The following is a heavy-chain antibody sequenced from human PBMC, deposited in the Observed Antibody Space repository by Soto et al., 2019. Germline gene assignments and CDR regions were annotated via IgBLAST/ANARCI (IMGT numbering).Heavy chain of an antibody. CDR2: IDPSDSYI. CDR3: GRHGAAIWLGY. D-gene: IGHD6-19*01. J-gene: IGHJ4*02. V-gene: IGHV5-10-1*01. Sequence: PGESLKISCKTSGYTFSGHWISWVRQVPGKGLQWTGNIDPSDSYINYNPAFRGHVTFSVDKSNSTAYLHWRRLGPSDTAIYYCGRHGAAIWLGYWGQGTLVTVSS. CDR1: GYTFSGHW.